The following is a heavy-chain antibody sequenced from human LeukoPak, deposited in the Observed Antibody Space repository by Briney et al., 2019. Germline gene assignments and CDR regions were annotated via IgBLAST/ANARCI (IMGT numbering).Heavy chain of an antibody. Sequence: SETLSLTCAIYGGSFSGYYWSWIRQPPGKGLEWIGEINHSGSTNYNPSLKSRVTISVDTSKNQFSLKLSSVTAADTAVYYCARTPRRYYGSGSSFDYWGQGTLVTVSP. CDR1: GGSFSGYY. CDR3: ARTPRRYYGSGSSFDY. D-gene: IGHD3-10*01. J-gene: IGHJ4*02. V-gene: IGHV4-34*01. CDR2: INHSGST.